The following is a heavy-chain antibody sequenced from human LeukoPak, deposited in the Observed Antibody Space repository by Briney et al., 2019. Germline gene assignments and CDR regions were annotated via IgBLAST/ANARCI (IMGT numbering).Heavy chain of an antibody. V-gene: IGHV5-51*01. J-gene: IGHJ5*02. CDR1: GYSFTSYW. D-gene: IGHD2-2*01. CDR3: ARQGVVPAAMGWFDP. Sequence: GESMKISCKGSGYSFTSYWIGWLRQMPGKGLEWMGIIYPGDSDTRYSPSFQGQVTISADKSISTAYLQWSSVKASDTAMYYCARQGVVPAAMGWFDPWGQGTLVTVSS. CDR2: IYPGDSDT.